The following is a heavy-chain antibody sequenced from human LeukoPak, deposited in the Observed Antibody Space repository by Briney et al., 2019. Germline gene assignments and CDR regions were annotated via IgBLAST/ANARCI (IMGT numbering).Heavy chain of an antibody. V-gene: IGHV3-48*03. D-gene: IGHD2-21*02. Sequence: PGGSLRLSCAASGFTFSSYEMNWVRQAPGKGLEWVSYISSSGSTIYYADSVKGRFTISRDNAKNSLYLQTNSLRAEDTAVYYCARGGYCGGDCRDAFDIWGQGTMVTVSS. CDR3: ARGGYCGGDCRDAFDI. J-gene: IGHJ3*02. CDR1: GFTFSSYE. CDR2: ISSSGSTI.